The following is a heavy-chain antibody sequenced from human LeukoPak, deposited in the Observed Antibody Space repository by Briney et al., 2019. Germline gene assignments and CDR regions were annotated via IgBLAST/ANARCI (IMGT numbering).Heavy chain of an antibody. CDR3: ARTYSSSWWFGAFDI. V-gene: IGHV4-34*01. CDR2: INHSGST. D-gene: IGHD6-13*01. Sequence: PSETLSLTCAVYGGSFSGYYWSWIRQPPGKGLEWIGEINHSGSTNYNPSLKSRVTISVDTSKNQFSLKLSSVTAADTAVYYCARTYSSSWWFGAFDIWGQGTMVTVSS. CDR1: GGSFSGYY. J-gene: IGHJ3*02.